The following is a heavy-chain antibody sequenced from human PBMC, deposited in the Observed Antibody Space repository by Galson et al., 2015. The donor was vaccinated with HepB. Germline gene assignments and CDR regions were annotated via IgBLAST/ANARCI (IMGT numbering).Heavy chain of an antibody. D-gene: IGHD3-16*02. CDR3: SRVGVIMFGGAIVVPHFFGY. Sequence: LSLTCAVYGGSFRDYYYTWLRQSPGKGLEWIGQVTHSGTTNYNPFLKSRVTISVDTSKNQFSLKLSSVTAGDTAVYFCSRVGVIMFGGAIVVPHFFGYWGQGTLVPVFS. V-gene: IGHV4-34*01. CDR1: GGSFRDYY. J-gene: IGHJ4*02. CDR2: VTHSGTT.